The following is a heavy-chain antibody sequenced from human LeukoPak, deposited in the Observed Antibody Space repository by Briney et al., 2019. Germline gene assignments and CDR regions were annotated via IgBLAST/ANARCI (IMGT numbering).Heavy chain of an antibody. CDR3: ARDPYSGGYGDDYYYYMDV. D-gene: IGHD1-26*01. Sequence: GGCLRLSCAASGFTFSTYNMNWVRQAPGKGLEWVSSITSTSSYMYYADSVKGRFTISRDNAQNSLYLHMGSLRAEDTAVYYCARDPYSGGYGDDYYYYMDVWGKGTTVTISS. CDR1: GFTFSTYN. V-gene: IGHV3-21*01. J-gene: IGHJ6*03. CDR2: ITSTSSYM.